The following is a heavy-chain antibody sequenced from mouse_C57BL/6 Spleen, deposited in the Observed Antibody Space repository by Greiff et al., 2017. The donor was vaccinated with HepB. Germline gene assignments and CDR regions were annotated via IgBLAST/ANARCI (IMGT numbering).Heavy chain of an antibody. J-gene: IGHJ1*03. CDR1: GYSITSGYY. CDR2: ISYDGSN. Sequence: DVKLQESGPGLVKPSQSLSLTCSVTGYSITSGYYWNWIRQFPGNKLEWMGYISYDGSNNYNPSLKNRISITRDTSKNQFFLTLNSVTTEDTATYYCASSFYGYDGYFDVWGTGTTVTVSS. CDR3: ASSFYGYDGYFDV. D-gene: IGHD2-2*01. V-gene: IGHV3-6*01.